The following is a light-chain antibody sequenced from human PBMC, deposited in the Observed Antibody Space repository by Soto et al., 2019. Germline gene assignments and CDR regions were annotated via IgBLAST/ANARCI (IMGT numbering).Light chain of an antibody. CDR3: QQTRSEIT. J-gene: IGKJ5*01. CDR1: QTIDSY. Sequence: DIQLTQSPPSLSATVGDRVTITCRASQTIDSYLNWFQQKPGMTPNLLIYAASKLQSGVPSRFRGRGSGTDFTLTIYPMQPDDFASYFCQQTRSEITFGQGTRLEI. CDR2: AAS. V-gene: IGKV1-39*01.